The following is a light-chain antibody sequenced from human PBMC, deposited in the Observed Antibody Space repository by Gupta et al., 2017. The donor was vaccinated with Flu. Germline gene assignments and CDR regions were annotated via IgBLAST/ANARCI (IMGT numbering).Light chain of an antibody. CDR2: KTY. Sequence: DIQLTQSPSTLSASVGDRVTITCRASQSISVWLAWYQQKPGKSPHVLIYKTYTLQNGVPPRFSGSGSGTEFTLTISSLQPDDFATYYCQQYSSYPLSFGGGTKLEIK. V-gene: IGKV1-5*03. J-gene: IGKJ4*01. CDR1: QSISVW. CDR3: QQYSSYPLS.